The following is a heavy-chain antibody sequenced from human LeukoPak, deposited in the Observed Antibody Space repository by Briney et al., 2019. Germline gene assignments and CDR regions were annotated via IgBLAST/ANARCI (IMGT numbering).Heavy chain of an antibody. V-gene: IGHV3-23*01. CDR3: ARDVPITMVRGATDY. CDR1: GFTFSNYA. CDR2: ISGSGDNT. J-gene: IGHJ4*02. D-gene: IGHD3-10*01. Sequence: GGSLRLSCAASGFTFSNYAMSWVRQAPGKGLEWVSSISGSGDNTYYAESVKGRFTISRDNSKSRLSLQMKSLRAEDTAVYYCARDVPITMVRGATDYWGQGTLVTVSS.